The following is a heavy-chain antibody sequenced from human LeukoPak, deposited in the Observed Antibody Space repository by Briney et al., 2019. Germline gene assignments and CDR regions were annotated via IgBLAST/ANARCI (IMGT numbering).Heavy chain of an antibody. J-gene: IGHJ6*03. CDR2: ISAYNGNT. Sequence: ASVKVSCKASGYTSNTYGISWVRQAPGQGLEWMGWISAYNGNTSYAQKLQGRVTMTTDTSTSTVYMELSSLRSEDTAVYYCARDRGFLDSYYYMDVWGKGTTVTVSS. D-gene: IGHD3-3*01. CDR1: GYTSNTYG. V-gene: IGHV1-18*01. CDR3: ARDRGFLDSYYYMDV.